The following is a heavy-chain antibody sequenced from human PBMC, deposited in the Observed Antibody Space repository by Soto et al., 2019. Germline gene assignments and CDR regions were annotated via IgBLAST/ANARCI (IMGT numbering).Heavy chain of an antibody. CDR3: AREPLPAAKYTRSVDY. D-gene: IGHD2-2*01. Sequence: GGSLRLSCAASGFTFSSYNMNWVRQAPGKGLEWVSYISSSSSTIYYADSVKGRFTISRDNAKNSLYLQMNSLRAEDTAVYYCAREPLPAAKYTRSVDYWGQGTLVTVSS. V-gene: IGHV3-48*01. CDR2: ISSSSSTI. CDR1: GFTFSSYN. J-gene: IGHJ4*02.